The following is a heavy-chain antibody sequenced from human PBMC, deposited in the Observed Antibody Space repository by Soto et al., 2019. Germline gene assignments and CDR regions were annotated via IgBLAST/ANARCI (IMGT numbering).Heavy chain of an antibody. D-gene: IGHD3-16*01. CDR2: TSYDGSDK. V-gene: IGHV3-30*19. CDR3: ARWGTTGGLDV. J-gene: IGHJ1*01. Sequence: QVQLVESGGGVVQPGTSLRVSCVGSGFTFRSYVIHWVRQPPGKGLEWVALTSYDGSDKYYDDSVRGRFTISRDNSRNTVDLQMDSLRLVDTALYYCARWGTTGGLDVWGQGTLVSVSS. CDR1: GFTFRSYV.